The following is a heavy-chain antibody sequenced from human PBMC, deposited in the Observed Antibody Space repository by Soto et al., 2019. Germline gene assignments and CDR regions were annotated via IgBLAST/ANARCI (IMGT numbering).Heavy chain of an antibody. CDR1: GGTFSSYA. J-gene: IGHJ6*02. D-gene: IGHD3-9*01. CDR2: IIPIFGTA. V-gene: IGHV1-69*13. Sequence: ASVKVSCKASGGTFSSYAISWVRQAPGQGLEWMGGIIPIFGTANYAQKFQGRVTITADESTSTAYMELSSLRSEDTAVYYCARAGYYIRGNYYYYYGMDVWGQGTTVTVSS. CDR3: ARAGYYIRGNYYYYYGMDV.